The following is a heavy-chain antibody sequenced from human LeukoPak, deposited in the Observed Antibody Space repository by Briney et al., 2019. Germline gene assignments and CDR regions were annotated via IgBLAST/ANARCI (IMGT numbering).Heavy chain of an antibody. Sequence: SETLSLTCAVYGGSFSGYYLSWVRQPPGKGLEWIGEINHSGSTNYNTSLKSRVTISVDTSKNQFSLKLSSVTAADTAVYYCARARRSYGPLNWFDPWGQGTLVTVSS. J-gene: IGHJ5*02. CDR2: INHSGST. D-gene: IGHD3-10*01. V-gene: IGHV4-34*01. CDR1: GGSFSGYY. CDR3: ARARRSYGPLNWFDP.